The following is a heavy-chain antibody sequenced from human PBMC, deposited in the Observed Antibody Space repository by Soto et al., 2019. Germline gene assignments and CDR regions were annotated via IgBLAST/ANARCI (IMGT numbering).Heavy chain of an antibody. CDR2: INAGNGNT. Sequence: GXSVKVSFKASGYTFTSYAMHWVRQAPGQRLEWMGWINAGNGNTKYSQKFQGRVTITRDTSASTAYMELSSLRSEDTAVYYCARARPYYDFWSGYYYFDYWGQGTLVTVSS. CDR1: GYTFTSYA. J-gene: IGHJ4*02. V-gene: IGHV1-3*01. D-gene: IGHD3-3*01. CDR3: ARARPYYDFWSGYYYFDY.